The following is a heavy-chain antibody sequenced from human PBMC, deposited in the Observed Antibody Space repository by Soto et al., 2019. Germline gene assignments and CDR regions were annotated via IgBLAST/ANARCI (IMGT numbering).Heavy chain of an antibody. V-gene: IGHV3-49*03. D-gene: IGHD2-15*01. J-gene: IGHJ6*02. CDR1: GFTFGDYA. CDR3: TRDSDSVVVAARVYYYYYGMDV. CDR2: IRSKAYGGTT. Sequence: HPGGSLRLSCTASGFTFGDYAMSWFRQAPGKGLEWVGFIRSKAYGGTTEYAASVKGRFTISRDDSKSIAYLQMNSLKTEDTAVYYCTRDSDSVVVAARVYYYYYGMDVWGQGTTVTVSS.